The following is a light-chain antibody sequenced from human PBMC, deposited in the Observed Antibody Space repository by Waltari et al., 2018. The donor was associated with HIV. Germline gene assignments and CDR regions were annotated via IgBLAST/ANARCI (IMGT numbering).Light chain of an antibody. CDR3: FVHMCHGAWV. J-gene: IGLJ3*02. CDR2: IAN. Sequence: QTVVTQEPSFSVSPGGTVTLTCGLNSGSVSTTSFPSWYQQTPGQAALTLFSIANIRSSCAPGRCCCSILGKNAALSIPGAQAADESDYYCFVHMCHGAWVFGGGTKLTVL. CDR1: SGSVSTTSF. V-gene: IGLV8-61*01.